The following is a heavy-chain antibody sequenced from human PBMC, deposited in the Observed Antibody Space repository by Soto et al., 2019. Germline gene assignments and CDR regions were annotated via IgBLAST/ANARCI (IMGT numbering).Heavy chain of an antibody. CDR2: INHSGST. CDR1: GRSFSGYY. V-gene: IGHV4-34*01. D-gene: IGHD2-21*01. J-gene: IGHJ4*02. Sequence: QVQLQQWGAGLLKPSETLSLTCAVYGRSFSGYYWSWIRQPPGKGLEWIGEINHSGSTNYNPSLQSRVTISVDTSKNHFSLQLSSLTAEDTAVYYCARAYGGDVFDYWGQGTLVTVSS. CDR3: ARAYGGDVFDY.